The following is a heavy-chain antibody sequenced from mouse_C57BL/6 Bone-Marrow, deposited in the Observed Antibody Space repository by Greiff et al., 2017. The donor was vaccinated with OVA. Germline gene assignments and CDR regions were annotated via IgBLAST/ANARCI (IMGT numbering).Heavy chain of an antibody. Sequence: EVQLQQSGPELVKPGASVKMSCKASGYTFTDYNMHWVKQSHGKSLEWIGYINPNNGGTSYNQKFKGKATLTVNKSSSTAYMELRSLTSEDSAVYYCASAVITTVVARDAMDYWGQGTSVTVSS. V-gene: IGHV1-22*01. D-gene: IGHD1-1*01. J-gene: IGHJ4*01. CDR2: INPNNGGT. CDR3: ASAVITTVVARDAMDY. CDR1: GYTFTDYN.